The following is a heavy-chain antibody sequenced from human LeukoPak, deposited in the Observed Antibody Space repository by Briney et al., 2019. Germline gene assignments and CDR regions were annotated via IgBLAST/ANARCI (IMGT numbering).Heavy chain of an antibody. CDR1: GGSFSGYY. CDR2: INHSGST. J-gene: IGHJ4*02. CDR3: ARATASYYFDY. Sequence: SETLSLTCAVYGGSFSGYYWSWIRQPPGKGLEWIGEINHSGSTNYNPSLKSRVTISVDTSKNQFSLRLSSVAAADTAVYYCARATASYYFDYWGQGTLVTVSS. V-gene: IGHV4-34*01.